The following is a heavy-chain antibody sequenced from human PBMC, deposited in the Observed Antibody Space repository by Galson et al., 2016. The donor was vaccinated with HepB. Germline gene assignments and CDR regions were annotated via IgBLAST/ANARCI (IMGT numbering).Heavy chain of an antibody. V-gene: IGHV3-48*01. Sequence: SLRLSCAASGFTFSSYSMNWVRQAPGKGLEWVSYISSSSSTIYYADSVKGRFAISRDNAKNSLYLQMNSLRAEDTAVYFCAREPSGWENSGYFDYWGQGTVVTVSS. CDR3: AREPSGWENSGYFDY. CDR2: ISSSSSTI. D-gene: IGHD1-26*01. CDR1: GFTFSSYS. J-gene: IGHJ4*02.